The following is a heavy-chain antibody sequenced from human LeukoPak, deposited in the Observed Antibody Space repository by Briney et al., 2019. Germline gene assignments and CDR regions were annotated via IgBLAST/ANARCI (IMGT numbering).Heavy chain of an antibody. CDR3: ARHLLKYFDY. CDR1: GGSISSYY. J-gene: IGHJ4*02. V-gene: IGHV4-59*08. D-gene: IGHD3-16*01. Sequence: SETLSLTRTVSGGSISSYYWSWIRQPPGKGLEWIGYIYYSGSTNYNPSLKSRVTISVDTSKNQFSLKLSSVTAADTAVYYCARHLLKYFDYWGQGTLVTVSS. CDR2: IYYSGST.